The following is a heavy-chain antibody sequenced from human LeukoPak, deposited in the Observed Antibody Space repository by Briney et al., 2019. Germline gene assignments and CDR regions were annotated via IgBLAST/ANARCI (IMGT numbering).Heavy chain of an antibody. D-gene: IGHD6-13*01. CDR3: ARTSIAAAGTEWFDP. CDR2: INHSGST. CDR1: GGSFSGYY. Sequence: PSETLSLTCAVYGGSFSGYYWSWIRQPPGKGLEWIGEINHSGSTNYNPSLKSRVTISVDTSKNQFSLKLSSVTAADTAVYYCARTSIAAAGTEWFDPWGQGTLVTVSS. V-gene: IGHV4-34*01. J-gene: IGHJ5*02.